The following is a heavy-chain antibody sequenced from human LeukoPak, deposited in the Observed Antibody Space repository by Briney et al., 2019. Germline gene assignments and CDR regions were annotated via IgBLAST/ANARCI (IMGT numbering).Heavy chain of an antibody. J-gene: IGHJ5*02. V-gene: IGHV3-20*04. CDR3: AGYYYDSSRGFDL. D-gene: IGHD3-22*01. CDR1: GFKFDDYG. Sequence: RPGRSLRLSCAASGFKFDDYGMSWVRQAPGKGLEWVCDINWNGAWTGYADSVKGRFTISRDNAKNSLYLQMNSLRAEDTALYYCAGYYYDSSRGFDLWGQGTLVTVSA. CDR2: INWNGAWT.